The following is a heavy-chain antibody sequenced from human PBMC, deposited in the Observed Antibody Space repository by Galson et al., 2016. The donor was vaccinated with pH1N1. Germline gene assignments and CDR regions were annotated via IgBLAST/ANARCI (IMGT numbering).Heavy chain of an antibody. V-gene: IGHV1-3*01. CDR3: ARDPDSASYKAKDAFDI. CDR2: INAGNGYT. J-gene: IGHJ3*02. CDR1: GYTFTTYA. Sequence: SVKVSCKALGYTFTTYAVYWVRQAPGQSLEWMGWINAGNGYTKYSQKFQGRVTITSDTSASTAYMELTRLRTEDTAVYFCARDPDSASYKAKDAFDIWGQGTMVIVSS. D-gene: IGHD3-10*01.